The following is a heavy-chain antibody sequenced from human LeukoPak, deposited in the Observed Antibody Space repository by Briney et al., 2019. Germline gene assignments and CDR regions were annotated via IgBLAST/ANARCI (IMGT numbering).Heavy chain of an antibody. J-gene: IGHJ4*01. CDR3: ARGGTYYPCIDY. D-gene: IGHD1-26*01. CDR1: VYTFSTTY. V-gene: IGHV1-18*01. CDR2: ISAYNGKT. Sequence: SVSVSYTASVYTFSTTYINWVRQAPAQGLEWMGRISAYNGKTSYAQKFQGRVTITTDSSTTTAYMELARLRSDDTAVYYSARGGTYYPCIDYWGEGALVTVSS.